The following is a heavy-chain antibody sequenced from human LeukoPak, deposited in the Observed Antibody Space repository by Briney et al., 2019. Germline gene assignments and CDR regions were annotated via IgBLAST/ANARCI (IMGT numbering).Heavy chain of an antibody. Sequence: GGSLRLSCAASGFTVSSKYMSWVRQAPGKGLEWVSVMYSGGSTYYADSVEGRSTISRDNSKNTVYLQMNSLRAEDTAVYYCASVTMVRGPHFDYWGEGSLVTVSS. CDR1: GFTVSSKY. CDR2: MYSGGST. V-gene: IGHV3-53*01. D-gene: IGHD3-10*01. CDR3: ASVTMVRGPHFDY. J-gene: IGHJ4*02.